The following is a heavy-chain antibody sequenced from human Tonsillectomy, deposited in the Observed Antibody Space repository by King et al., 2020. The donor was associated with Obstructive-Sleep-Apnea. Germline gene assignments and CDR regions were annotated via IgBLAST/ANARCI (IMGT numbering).Heavy chain of an antibody. CDR3: ASAGFWSGYYSMYYFDY. Sequence: VQLQESGPGLVKPSETLSLTCTVSGGSISSYYWSWIRQPPGKGLEWIGYIYYSGSTNYNPSLKSRVTISVDTSKNQFSLKLRSVTAADTAVYYCASAGFWSGYYSMYYFDYWGQGTLVTVSS. J-gene: IGHJ4*02. D-gene: IGHD3-3*01. V-gene: IGHV4-59*01. CDR1: GGSISSYY. CDR2: IYYSGST.